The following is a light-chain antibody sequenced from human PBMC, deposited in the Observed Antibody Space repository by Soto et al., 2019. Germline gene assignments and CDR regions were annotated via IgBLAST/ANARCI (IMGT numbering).Light chain of an antibody. CDR3: QSYDSSLSGWV. V-gene: IGLV1-40*01. CDR1: SSNIGAAYD. J-gene: IGLJ3*02. CDR2: GNN. Sequence: QSVLTQPPSVSGAPGQKVTISCTRSSSNIGAAYDVRWYQHLPGTAPKLLIYGNNNRPSGVPDRFSGSKSGTSASLAITGLQAEDEADYYCQSYDSSLSGWVFGGGTKVTLL.